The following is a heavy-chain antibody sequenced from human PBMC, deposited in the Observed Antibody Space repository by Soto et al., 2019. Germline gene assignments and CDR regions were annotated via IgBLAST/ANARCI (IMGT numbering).Heavy chain of an antibody. CDR3: ARETTGAVLTTNLYYFDY. Sequence: GGSLRLSCAASGFTFSSYAMSWVRQAPGKGLEWVAVITGNGSSKYYADSVKGRFTISRDNSKNTLYLQMNSLRAEDTAVYYCARETTGAVLTTNLYYFDYWGQGTLVTVSS. V-gene: IGHV3-23*01. CDR2: ITGNGSSK. J-gene: IGHJ4*02. CDR1: GFTFSSYA. D-gene: IGHD4-4*01.